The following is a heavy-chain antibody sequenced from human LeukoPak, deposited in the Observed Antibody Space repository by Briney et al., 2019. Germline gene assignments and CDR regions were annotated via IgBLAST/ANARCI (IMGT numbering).Heavy chain of an antibody. CDR3: AKSWRYYDSSNYYAFDI. Sequence: GGSLRHSCAASGFTFSSYAMSWVRQAPGKGLEWVSSSGDNTRYADSVKGRFTISRDNSKNTLDLQMNGLRAEDTAVYYCAKSWRYYDSSNYYAFDIWGQGTMVTVSS. V-gene: IGHV3-23*01. D-gene: IGHD3-22*01. CDR1: GFTFSSYA. CDR2: SGDNT. J-gene: IGHJ3*02.